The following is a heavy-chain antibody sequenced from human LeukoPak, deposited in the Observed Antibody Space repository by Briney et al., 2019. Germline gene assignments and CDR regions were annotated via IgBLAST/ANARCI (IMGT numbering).Heavy chain of an antibody. CDR2: IIPILGIA. V-gene: IGHV1-69*10. CDR1: GGTFSSYA. D-gene: IGHD5-12*01. Sequence: SVKVSCKASGGTFSSYAISWVRQAPGQGLEWMGRIIPILGIANYAQKFQGRVTITADKSTSTAYMELSSLRSEDTAVYYCATPRSGYSGYDWYYGGQGTLVTVSS. J-gene: IGHJ4*02. CDR3: ATPRSGYSGYDWYY.